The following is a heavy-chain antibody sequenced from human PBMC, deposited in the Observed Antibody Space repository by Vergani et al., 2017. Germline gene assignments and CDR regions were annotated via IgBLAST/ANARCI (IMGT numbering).Heavy chain of an antibody. V-gene: IGHV1-69*01. Sequence: QVQLVQSGAEVKKPGSSVKVSCKASGGTFSSYAISWVRQAPGQGLEWMGGIIPIFGTANYAQKFQGRVTITADESTSTAYMELRSLRSDDTAVYYCARDLWSGSYYEGYFQHWGQGTLVTVSS. CDR3: ARDLWSGSYYEGYFQH. CDR1: GGTFSSYA. CDR2: IIPIFGTA. D-gene: IGHD1-26*01. J-gene: IGHJ1*01.